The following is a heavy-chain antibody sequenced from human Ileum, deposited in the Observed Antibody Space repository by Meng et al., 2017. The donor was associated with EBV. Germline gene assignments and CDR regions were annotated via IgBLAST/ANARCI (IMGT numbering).Heavy chain of an antibody. D-gene: IGHD2/OR15-2a*01. Sequence: QGQLVQSGAEVKKPGAPVKVSCKASGYTFINYAIHWVRQALGQGLEWMGWINAGNGNTKFSQTFQGRVSIRRDTSASTVYMELSSLRSEDTAVYYCARDLRYGLKLLPYYSDPWGQGTLVTVSS. CDR3: ARDLRYGLKLLPYYSDP. J-gene: IGHJ5*02. CDR1: GYTFINYA. CDR2: INAGNGNT. V-gene: IGHV1-3*01.